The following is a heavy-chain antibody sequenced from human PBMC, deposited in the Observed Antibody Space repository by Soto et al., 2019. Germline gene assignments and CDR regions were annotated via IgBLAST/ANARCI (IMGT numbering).Heavy chain of an antibody. Sequence: EVQLVESGGGLVKPGGSLRLSCAASGFTFSSYSMNWVRQPPGKGLEWVSSISSSSSYIYYADSVKGRFTISRDNAKNALYLQMNSLRAEDTAVYYCAREHCSSTSCVYYYYYYGMDVWGQGTTVTVSS. J-gene: IGHJ6*02. V-gene: IGHV3-21*01. CDR3: AREHCSSTSCVYYYYYYGMDV. CDR1: GFTFSSYS. D-gene: IGHD2-2*01. CDR2: ISSSSSYI.